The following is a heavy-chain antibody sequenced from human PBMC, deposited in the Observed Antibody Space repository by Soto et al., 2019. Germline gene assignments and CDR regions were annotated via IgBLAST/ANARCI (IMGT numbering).Heavy chain of an antibody. D-gene: IGHD1-26*01. J-gene: IGHJ6*02. CDR3: AKDIGGSYYDDYYYYGMDV. V-gene: IGHV3-21*04. Sequence: GGSLRLSCAASGFTFSSYSMNWVRQAPGKGLEWVSSISSSSSYIYYADSVKGRFTISRDNAKNSLYLQMNSLRAEDTALYYCAKDIGGSYYDDYYYYGMDVWGQGTTVTVSS. CDR1: GFTFSSYS. CDR2: ISSSSSYI.